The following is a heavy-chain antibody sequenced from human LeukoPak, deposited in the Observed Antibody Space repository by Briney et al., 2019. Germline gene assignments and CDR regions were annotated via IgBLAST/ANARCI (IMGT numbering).Heavy chain of an antibody. CDR1: GFTFSSYG. CDR2: IWYDGSNK. CDR3: ARDPFGSGSYYFDY. D-gene: IGHD3-10*01. Sequence: PGRSLRLSCAASGFTFSSYGMHWVRQAPGKGLEWVAVIWYDGSNKYYADSVKGRFTISRDNSKNTLYLQTNSLRAEDTAVYYCARDPFGSGSYYFDYWGQGTLVTVSS. J-gene: IGHJ4*02. V-gene: IGHV3-33*01.